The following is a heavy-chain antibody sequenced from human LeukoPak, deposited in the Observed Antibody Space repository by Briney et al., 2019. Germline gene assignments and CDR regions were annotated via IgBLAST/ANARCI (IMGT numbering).Heavy chain of an antibody. Sequence: GGSLRLSCVVSGFTFINYGMSWVRQAPGKGLEWVSTIRASGDRTYYAESVKGRFTISRDNSKNTLYLQMNSLRADDTAMYYCARGRQCDYWGQGTLVTVSS. D-gene: IGHD4-11*01. CDR1: GFTFINYG. CDR3: ARGRQCDY. V-gene: IGHV3-23*01. J-gene: IGHJ4*02. CDR2: IRASGDRT.